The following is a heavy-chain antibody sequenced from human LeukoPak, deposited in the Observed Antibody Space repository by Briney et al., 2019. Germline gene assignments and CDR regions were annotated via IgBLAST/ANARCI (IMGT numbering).Heavy chain of an antibody. CDR2: IYHSGST. J-gene: IGHJ4*02. CDR3: ARWGRGYCSGGSCYTPSYYFDY. D-gene: IGHD2-15*01. Sequence: PSETLSLTCAVSGGSISSSNWWSWVRQPPGKGLEWIGEIYHSGSTNYNPSLKSRVTISVDKSKNQFSLKLSSVTAADTAVYYCARWGRGYCSGGSCYTPSYYFDYWGQGTLVTVSS. V-gene: IGHV4-4*02. CDR1: GGSISSSNW.